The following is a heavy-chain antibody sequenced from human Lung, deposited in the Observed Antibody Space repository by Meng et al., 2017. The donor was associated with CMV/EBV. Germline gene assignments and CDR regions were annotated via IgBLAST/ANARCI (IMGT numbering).Heavy chain of an antibody. CDR3: ARDRASDEWFDS. D-gene: IGHD3-10*01. CDR1: GGSIESGEYY. Sequence: QVQLQESGPGLVKPSQTLSLSCTVSGGSIESGEYYWSWIRQSPGKGLEWLGYIYFTGDTFYNPSLKRRLMISEDASKNQFSLKLTSVTAADAAVYFCARDRASDEWFDSWGQGILVTVSS. V-gene: IGHV4-30-4*01. CDR2: IYFTGDT. J-gene: IGHJ5*01.